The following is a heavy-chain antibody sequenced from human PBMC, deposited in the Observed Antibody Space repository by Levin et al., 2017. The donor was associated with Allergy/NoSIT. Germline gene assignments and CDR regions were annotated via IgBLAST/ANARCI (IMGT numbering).Heavy chain of an antibody. V-gene: IGHV3-30*18. CDR1: GFSFRSFG. CDR2: ILYDESDK. Sequence: GGSLRLSCAASGFSFRSFGMHWVRQAPGKGLEWVAVILYDESDKFYADSVKGRFTISRDNTKNTLYLQMNSLRSEDAAVYYCAKDVVFGTSSWSLDFWGQGTLVTVSS. CDR3: AKDVVFGTSSWSLDF. J-gene: IGHJ4*02. D-gene: IGHD6-13*01.